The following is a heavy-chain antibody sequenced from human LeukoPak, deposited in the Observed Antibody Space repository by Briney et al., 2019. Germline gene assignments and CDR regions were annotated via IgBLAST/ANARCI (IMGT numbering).Heavy chain of an antibody. J-gene: IGHJ5*02. CDR1: GGSISSGSYY. CDR3: ARVKVMGNNWFDP. D-gene: IGHD3-16*01. CDR2: IYSSGST. Sequence: SETLSLTCTVSGGSISSGSYYWSWIRQPAGKGLEWIGRIYSSGSTNYNPSLKSRVTISLDTSKNQFSLKLSSVTAADTAVYYCARVKVMGNNWFDPWGQGTLVTVSS. V-gene: IGHV4-61*02.